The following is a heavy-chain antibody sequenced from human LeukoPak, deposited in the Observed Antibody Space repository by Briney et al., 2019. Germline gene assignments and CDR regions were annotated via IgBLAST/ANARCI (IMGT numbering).Heavy chain of an antibody. CDR2: LNPGDGTT. D-gene: IGHD2-21*02. CDR1: GYSFTNYY. J-gene: IGHJ4*02. CDR3: ATPTTTWYSD. V-gene: IGHV1-46*01. Sequence: ASVTVSCKASGYSFTNYYMHWVRQAPGQGLEWMGILNPGDGTTNYAQEFQGRVTMTRDTSTSTVYMELSSLRSEDTGVYYCATPTTTWYSDWGQGTLVTVSS.